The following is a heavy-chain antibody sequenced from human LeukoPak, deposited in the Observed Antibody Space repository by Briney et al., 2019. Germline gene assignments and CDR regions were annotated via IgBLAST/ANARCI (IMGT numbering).Heavy chain of an antibody. V-gene: IGHV5-51*01. J-gene: IGHJ5*02. D-gene: IGHD6-19*01. Sequence: GESLKISCKGSGYSFTSYWIGWVRQMPGKGLEWMGIIYPGDSDTRYSPSFQGQVTISADKSISTAYLQWSSLEASDTAMYYCGVAATRNWFDPWGQGTLVTVTS. CDR2: IYPGDSDT. CDR3: GVAATRNWFDP. CDR1: GYSFTSYW.